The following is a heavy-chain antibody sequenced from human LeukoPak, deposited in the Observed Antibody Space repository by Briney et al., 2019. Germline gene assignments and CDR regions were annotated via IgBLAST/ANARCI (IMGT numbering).Heavy chain of an antibody. D-gene: IGHD3-10*01. V-gene: IGHV3-21*04. CDR3: AKVYGTWRAYFDY. Sequence: GGSLRLSCAASGFTFSSYSMNWVRQAPGKGLEWVSSISSSSSYIYYADSVKGRFTISRDNAKNSLYLQMNSLRAEDTAVYYCAKVYGTWRAYFDYWGQGTLVTVSS. J-gene: IGHJ4*02. CDR1: GFTFSSYS. CDR2: ISSSSSYI.